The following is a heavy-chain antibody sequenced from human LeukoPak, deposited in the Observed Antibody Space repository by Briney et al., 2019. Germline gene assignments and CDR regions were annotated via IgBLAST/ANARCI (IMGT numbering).Heavy chain of an antibody. J-gene: IGHJ4*02. CDR1: GLTFDDYA. CDR2: ISGDGGST. V-gene: IGHV3-43*02. D-gene: IGHD3-22*01. CDR3: AKDFDSSGYYYFDY. Sequence: GGSLRLSCAASGLTFDDYAMHWVRQAPGKGLEWVSLISGDGGSTYYADSVKGRFTISRDNSKNSLYLQMNSLRTEDTALYYCAKDFDSSGYYYFDYWGQGTLVTVSS.